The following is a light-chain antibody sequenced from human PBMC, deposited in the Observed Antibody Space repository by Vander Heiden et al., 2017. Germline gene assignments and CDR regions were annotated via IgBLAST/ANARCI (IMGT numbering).Light chain of an antibody. CDR3: QSYDNSLKSVV. V-gene: IGLV1-40*01. CDR1: SSNIGAGLD. CDR2: GNF. J-gene: IGLJ2*01. Sequence: QSVLTQPPSVSGAPGQRVTISCTGSSSNIGAGLDLPWYRHLPGTAPKLLIYGNFKRPSGVPDRFSGSKSGTSASLAVTGLQAEDEADYYCQSYDNSLKSVVFGGGTKLTVL.